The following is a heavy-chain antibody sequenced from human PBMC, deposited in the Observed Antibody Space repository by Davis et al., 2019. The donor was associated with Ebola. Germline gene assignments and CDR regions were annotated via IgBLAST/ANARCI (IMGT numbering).Heavy chain of an antibody. V-gene: IGHV3-53*01. CDR3: ARTRVDSSGYAMDV. Sequence: PGGSLRLSCAASGFTVSSNYMSWVRQPPGKGLEWVAVIYSSSSTFYIDSVKGRFTVSRDNSKNLSLQMNSLRAEDTAVYYCARTRVDSSGYAMDVWGQGTTVIV. J-gene: IGHJ6*02. D-gene: IGHD3-22*01. CDR2: IYSSSST. CDR1: GFTVSSNY.